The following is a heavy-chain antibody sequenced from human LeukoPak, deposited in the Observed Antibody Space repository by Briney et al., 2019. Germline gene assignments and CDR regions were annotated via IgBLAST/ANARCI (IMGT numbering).Heavy chain of an antibody. D-gene: IGHD5-18*01. Sequence: GGSLRLSCTASGFTFGDYAMSWFRQAPGKGLEWVGFIRSKAYGGTTEYAASVKGRFTISRDDSKSIAYLQMNSLKTEDTAVYYCTRIHTAMVTSWFDPWGQGTLVTVSP. CDR2: IRSKAYGGTT. CDR1: GFTFGDYA. CDR3: TRIHTAMVTSWFDP. J-gene: IGHJ5*02. V-gene: IGHV3-49*03.